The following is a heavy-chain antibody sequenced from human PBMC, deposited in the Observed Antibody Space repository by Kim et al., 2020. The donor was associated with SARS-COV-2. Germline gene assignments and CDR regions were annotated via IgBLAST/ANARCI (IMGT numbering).Heavy chain of an antibody. CDR3: TTDAPRWYPM. J-gene: IGHJ4*02. Sequence: GGSLRLSCLVSGLNFDEAWLTWVRLVPGKGLEWIGRIKSKIQGERTDYAEVLKDRVTISRDDSRHTFHLQMTSMRAEDTGKYYCTTDAPRWYPMWGQGALVTVSS. D-gene: IGHD1-20*01. CDR2: IKSKIQGERT. V-gene: IGHV3-15*05. CDR1: GLNFDEAW.